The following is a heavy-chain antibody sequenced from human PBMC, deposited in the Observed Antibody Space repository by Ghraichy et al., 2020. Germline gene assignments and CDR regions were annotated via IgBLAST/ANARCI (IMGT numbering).Heavy chain of an antibody. CDR3: ARDWSNNGYYYFDY. V-gene: IGHV3-48*01. J-gene: IGHJ4*02. CDR2: ISTSGHTM. D-gene: IGHD2-8*01. CDR1: GFSFSSYG. Sequence: GGSLRLSCAASGFSFSSYGMNWVRQAPGKGLEWVSYISTSGHTMYYADSVKGRFTISRDNAGNSLYLQMNSLRAEDTAVYYCARDWSNNGYYYFDYWGQGTLVSVSS.